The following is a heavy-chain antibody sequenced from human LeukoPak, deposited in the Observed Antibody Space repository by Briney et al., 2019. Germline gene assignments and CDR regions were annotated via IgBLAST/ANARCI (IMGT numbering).Heavy chain of an antibody. J-gene: IGHJ4*02. CDR1: GGSIRSSYYY. Sequence: SETLSLTCTVSGGSIRSSYYYWGWIRQPPGKGLEWIGSIYDSGSTYYNPSLKSRVTISVDTSKNQFSLKLNSVTAADTAVYYCTRHSGPAAAADYWGQGTLVTVSS. V-gene: IGHV4-39*01. CDR3: TRHSGPAAAADY. D-gene: IGHD6-13*01. CDR2: IYDSGST.